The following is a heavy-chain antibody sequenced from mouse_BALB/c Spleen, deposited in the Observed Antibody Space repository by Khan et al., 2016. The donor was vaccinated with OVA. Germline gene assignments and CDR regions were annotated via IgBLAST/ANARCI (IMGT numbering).Heavy chain of an antibody. CDR2: IWTGGIT. V-gene: IGHV2-9*02. J-gene: IGHJ3*01. D-gene: IGHD2-4*01. Sequence: VQLQESGPGLVAPSQSLSITRTVSGFSLSNYGIHWVRQPPGKGLEWLGVIWTGGITNYNSALMSRLIISKDNSKSQVFLKMNRLQTDDTAIYYCARSYDYDVGGFAYWGQGTLVTVSA. CDR1: GFSLSNYG. CDR3: ARSYDYDVGGFAY.